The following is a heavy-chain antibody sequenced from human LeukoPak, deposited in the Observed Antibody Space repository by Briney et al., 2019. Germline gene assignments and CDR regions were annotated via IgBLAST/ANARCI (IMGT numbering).Heavy chain of an antibody. J-gene: IGHJ5*02. V-gene: IGHV1-69*06. CDR1: GGTFSSYA. CDR2: IIPIFGTA. CDR3: ARSMNMVRGGIYNWFDP. Sequence: ASVKVSWKASGGTFSSYAINWVRQAPGQGLEWMGGIIPIFGTANYAQRFQGRVTIIADKSTSTAYMELSSLRSEDTAVYYCARSMNMVRGGIYNWFDPWGQGTLVTVSS. D-gene: IGHD3-10*01.